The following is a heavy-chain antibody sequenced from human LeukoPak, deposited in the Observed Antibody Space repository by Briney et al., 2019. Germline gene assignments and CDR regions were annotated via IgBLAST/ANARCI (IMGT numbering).Heavy chain of an antibody. CDR2: IIPILCIA. D-gene: IGHD6-19*01. J-gene: IGHJ6*02. CDR3: ARATSPIVVAGTYYYYYGMDV. CDR1: GCTFSSYA. Sequence: GASVKVSCKASGCTFSSYAISWVRQAPGQGLEWMGMIIPILCIANYAQKFQGRVTITADKSTRTAYMELSSLRSEDTAVYYCARATSPIVVAGTYYYYYGMDVWGQGTTVTVSS. V-gene: IGHV1-69*04.